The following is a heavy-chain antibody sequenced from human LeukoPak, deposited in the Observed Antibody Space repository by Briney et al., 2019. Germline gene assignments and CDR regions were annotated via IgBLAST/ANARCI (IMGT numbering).Heavy chain of an antibody. CDR3: ARDRGGWRYNWFDP. CDR1: GYTFTSYG. V-gene: IGHV1-18*01. CDR2: ISAYNGNT. J-gene: IGHJ5*02. Sequence: ASVKVSCKASGYTFTSYGISWVRQAPGQGLEWMGWISAYNGNTNYAQKLQGRDTMTTDTSTSTAYMELRSLRSDDTAVYYCARDRGGWRYNWFDPWGQGTLVTVSS. D-gene: IGHD6-19*01.